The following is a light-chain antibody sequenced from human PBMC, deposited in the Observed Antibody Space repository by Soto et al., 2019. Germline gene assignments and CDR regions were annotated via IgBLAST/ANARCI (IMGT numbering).Light chain of an antibody. V-gene: IGKV3-15*01. J-gene: IGKJ4*01. Sequence: ITQGPCTLRVWHGCRSTRSCRASQSVSSNLAWYQHKPGQAPRLLIYGASTRATGIPDRFSGSGSGTEFTLTITSVESEDSAVYYCQQYADSPLTFGGGTKVDIK. CDR2: GAS. CDR1: QSVSSN. CDR3: QQYADSPLT.